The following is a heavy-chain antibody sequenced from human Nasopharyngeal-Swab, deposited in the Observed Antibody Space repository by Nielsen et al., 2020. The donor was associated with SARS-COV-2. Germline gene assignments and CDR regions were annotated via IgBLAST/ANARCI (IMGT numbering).Heavy chain of an antibody. D-gene: IGHD5-18*01. J-gene: IGHJ4*02. Sequence: GGSLRLSCAASGFTFSSYSMNWVRQAPGKGLEWVSSISSSSSYIYYADSVKGRFTISRDNAKNSLYLQMNSLRAEDTAVYYCARGVYSYGSFDYWGQGTLVTVSS. CDR2: ISSSSSYI. CDR1: GFTFSSYS. CDR3: ARGVYSYGSFDY. V-gene: IGHV3-21*01.